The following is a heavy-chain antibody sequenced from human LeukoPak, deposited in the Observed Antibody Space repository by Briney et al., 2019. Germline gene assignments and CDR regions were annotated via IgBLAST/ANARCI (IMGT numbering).Heavy chain of an antibody. CDR1: GGSISTYY. D-gene: IGHD3/OR15-3a*01. CDR2: IYYSGST. J-gene: IGHJ4*02. Sequence: PSETLSLTCTVSGGSISTYYWSWIRQPPGKGLEWIGYIYYSGSTNYNPSLKSRVTISVDTSKNQFSLKVSSVTAADTAVHYCARSHSVWTSFDYWGQGTLVTVSS. V-gene: IGHV4-59*01. CDR3: ARSHSVWTSFDY.